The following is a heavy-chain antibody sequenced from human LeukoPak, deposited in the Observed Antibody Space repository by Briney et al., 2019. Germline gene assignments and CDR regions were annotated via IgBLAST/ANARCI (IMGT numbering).Heavy chain of an antibody. CDR2: IYYSGST. D-gene: IGHD4-23*01. J-gene: IGHJ4*02. V-gene: IGHV4-59*08. CDR1: GGSISSYY. CDR3: ASHDYGGNSRYFDY. Sequence: SETLSLTCTVSGGSISSYYWSWIRQPPGKGLEWIGYIYYSGSTNYNPSLKSRVTISVDTSKNQSSLKLSSVTAADTAVYYCASHDYGGNSRYFDYWGQGTLVTVSS.